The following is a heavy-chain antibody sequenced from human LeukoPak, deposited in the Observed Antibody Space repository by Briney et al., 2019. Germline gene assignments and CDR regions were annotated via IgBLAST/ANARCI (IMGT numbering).Heavy chain of an antibody. V-gene: IGHV4-59*01. CDR2: IYYSGST. J-gene: IGHJ3*02. CDR3: ARDLTASDEGDAFDI. CDR1: GDSISSYY. Sequence: PSETLSLTCTVSGDSISSYYWSWIRQPPGKGLEWIGYIYYSGSTNYNPSLKSRVTISVDTSKNQFSLKLSSVTAADTAVYYCARDLTASDEGDAFDIWGQGTMVTVSS. D-gene: IGHD4/OR15-4a*01.